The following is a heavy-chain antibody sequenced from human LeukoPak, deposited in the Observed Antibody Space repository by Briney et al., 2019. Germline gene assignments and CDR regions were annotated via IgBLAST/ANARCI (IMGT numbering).Heavy chain of an antibody. V-gene: IGHV4-39*07. D-gene: IGHD2-2*01. CDR1: GGSISSSSYY. J-gene: IGHJ5*02. CDR3: ASRSRYCSSTSCNGWWFDP. CDR2: INHSGST. Sequence: PSETLSLTCTVSGGSISSSSYYWGWIRQPPGKGLEWIGEINHSGSTNYNPSLKSRVTISVDTSKNQFSLKLSSVTAADTAVYYCASRSRYCSSTSCNGWWFDPWGQGTLVTVSS.